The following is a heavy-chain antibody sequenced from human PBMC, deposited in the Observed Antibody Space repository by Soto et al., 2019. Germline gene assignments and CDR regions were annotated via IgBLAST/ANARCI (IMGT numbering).Heavy chain of an antibody. CDR3: ARHMKAGIGYYYYGMDV. CDR1: GGSMSPYY. V-gene: IGHV4-39*01. Sequence: PSETLSLTCTVSGGSMSPYYWGWIRQPPGKGLEWIGSIYYSGSTYYNPSLKSRVTISVDTSKNQFSLKLSSVTAADTAVYYCARHMKAGIGYYYYGMDVWGQGTTVTVSS. D-gene: IGHD6-19*01. CDR2: IYYSGST. J-gene: IGHJ6*02.